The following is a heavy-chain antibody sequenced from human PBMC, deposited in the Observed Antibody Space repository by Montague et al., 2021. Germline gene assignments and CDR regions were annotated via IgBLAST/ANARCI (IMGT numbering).Heavy chain of an antibody. V-gene: IGHV4-34*01. Sequence: SETLSLTCGVYGGSLSEYYWTWIRQSPEKGLEWIGEVRHIGSTNYNPSLKSRVTMSVDKSKNQFSLKLRSVTAADTAVYYCASDRGPFDYWGQGTVVIVSS. CDR1: GGSLSEYY. CDR3: ASDRGPFDY. J-gene: IGHJ4*02. CDR2: VRHIGST. D-gene: IGHD3-10*01.